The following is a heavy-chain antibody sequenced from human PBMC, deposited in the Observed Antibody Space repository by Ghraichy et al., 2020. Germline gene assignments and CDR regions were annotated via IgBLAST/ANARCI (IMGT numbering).Heavy chain of an antibody. Sequence: SQTLSLTCTVSGGSISSYYWSWIRQPPGKGLEWIGYIYYSGSTNYNPSLKSRVTISVDTSKNQFSLKLSSVTAADTAVYYCARGGGLYEPPGNANAFDIWGQGTMVTVSS. CDR3: ARGGGLYEPPGNANAFDI. CDR2: IYYSGST. V-gene: IGHV4-59*01. CDR1: GGSISSYY. J-gene: IGHJ3*02. D-gene: IGHD1-14*01.